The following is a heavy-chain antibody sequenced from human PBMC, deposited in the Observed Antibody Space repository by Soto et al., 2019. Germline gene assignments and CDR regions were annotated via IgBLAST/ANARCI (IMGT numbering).Heavy chain of an antibody. J-gene: IGHJ4*02. Sequence: PGGSLRLSCTASGLTFTSYGMGWVRQAPGKGLQWVSTIRGGGGKKHYTDSVKGRFSISRDNSKNTVYLQMASLRAEDTAMYFCARDVGLDSDDFFAYWGQGTKVTVSS. CDR1: GLTFTSYG. CDR3: ARDVGLDSDDFFAY. CDR2: IRGGGGKK. V-gene: IGHV3-23*01. D-gene: IGHD3-9*01.